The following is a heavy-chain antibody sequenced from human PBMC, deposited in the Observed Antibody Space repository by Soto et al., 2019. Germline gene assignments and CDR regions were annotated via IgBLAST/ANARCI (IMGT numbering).Heavy chain of an antibody. CDR3: AAYHLKEQTHWFDP. V-gene: IGHV4-31*03. Sequence: PSETLSLTCTVSGGSISTGAYYWAWIRQLPGKGLEWIGYTYFIGSTYYNPSLTSRVTILVDTSKNQFSLHLSSVTAADTAVYYCAAYHLKEQTHWFDPWGQGTLATVSS. CDR1: GGSISTGAYY. D-gene: IGHD2-2*01. CDR2: TYFIGST. J-gene: IGHJ5*02.